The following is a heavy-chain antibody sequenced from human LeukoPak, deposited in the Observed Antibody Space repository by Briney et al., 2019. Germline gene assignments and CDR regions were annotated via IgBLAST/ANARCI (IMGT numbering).Heavy chain of an antibody. Sequence: GGSLRLSCAASGFTVSLSYMSWVRQAPGRGLEWVSMIHSAGSTYCADSVRGRFTISPDNSKATLFLQMNSLKADDTAVYFCARVIRSGNYYFDYWGRGTLVTVSS. CDR1: GFTVSLSY. CDR2: IHSAGST. J-gene: IGHJ4*02. V-gene: IGHV3-53*01. D-gene: IGHD6-25*01. CDR3: ARVIRSGNYYFDY.